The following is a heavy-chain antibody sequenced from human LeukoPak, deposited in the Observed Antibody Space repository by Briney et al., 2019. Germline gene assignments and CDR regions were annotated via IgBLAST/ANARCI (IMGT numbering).Heavy chain of an antibody. CDR2: INHSGST. J-gene: IGHJ6*02. Sequence: SETLSLTCAVYGGSFSGYYWSWILQPPGKGLEWIGEINHSGSTNYNPSLKSRVTISVDTSKNQFSLKLSSVTAADTAVYYCARVSPYYYYGMDVWSQGTTVTVSS. CDR3: ARVSPYYYYGMDV. V-gene: IGHV4-34*01. CDR1: GGSFSGYY. D-gene: IGHD3-3*02.